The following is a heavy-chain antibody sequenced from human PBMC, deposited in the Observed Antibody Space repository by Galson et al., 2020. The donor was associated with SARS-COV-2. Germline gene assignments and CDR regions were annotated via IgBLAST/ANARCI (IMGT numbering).Heavy chain of an antibody. CDR2: ISFDVSSK. V-gene: IGHV3-30-3*01. Sequence: GGSLRLSCVASGFIFSSYAMHWVRQAPGKGLEWVAVISFDVSSKSYADSVKGRCTISRDNSKNTLYLQMNSLTTEDTAVYYCARDRDPAGVAGPRGYWGLGTLVTVSS. CDR1: GFIFSSYA. J-gene: IGHJ4*02. D-gene: IGHD3-3*01. CDR3: ARDRDPAGVAGPRGY.